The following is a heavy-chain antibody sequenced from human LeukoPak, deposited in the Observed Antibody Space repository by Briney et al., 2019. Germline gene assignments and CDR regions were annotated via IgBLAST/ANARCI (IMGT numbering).Heavy chain of an antibody. V-gene: IGHV1-69*04. J-gene: IGHJ6*02. CDR2: IIPILGIA. CDR3: ARDRTDSGYDYYYYYGMDV. Sequence: SVKVSCRASGGTFSSYTISWVRQAPGQGLEWMGRIIPILGIANYAQKFQGRVTITADKSTSTAYMELSSLRSEDTAVYYCARDRTDSGYDYYYYYGMDVWGQGTTVTVSS. D-gene: IGHD5-12*01. CDR1: GGTFSSYT.